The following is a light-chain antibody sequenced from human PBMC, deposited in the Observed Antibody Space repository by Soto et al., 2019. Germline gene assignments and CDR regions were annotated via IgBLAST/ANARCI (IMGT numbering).Light chain of an antibody. J-gene: IGKJ3*01. Sequence: DIQMTQSPSSVSASVGDTVTITCRASQGISSWLAWYQQKPGKAPRLLIDATSTLQSGVPSRFSGSASGADFTLTISSLQPEDVATYYCQKYNSAPFTFGPGTKVDIK. CDR3: QKYNSAPFT. V-gene: IGKV1-12*01. CDR1: QGISSW. CDR2: ATS.